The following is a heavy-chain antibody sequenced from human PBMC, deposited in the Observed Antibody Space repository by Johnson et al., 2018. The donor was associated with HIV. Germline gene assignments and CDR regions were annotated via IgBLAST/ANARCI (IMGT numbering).Heavy chain of an antibody. J-gene: IGHJ3*02. CDR1: GFTFSSYA. CDR3: AKDRQAITIFGVVTGDAFDI. V-gene: IGHV3-64*01. Sequence: VQLVESGGGLVQPGGSLRLSCAASGFTFSSYAMHWVRQAPGKGLEYVSAISSNGGSTYYANSVKGRFTISRDNSKNTLYLQMNSLRAEDTAVYYCAKDRQAITIFGVVTGDAFDIWGQGTMVTVSS. D-gene: IGHD3-3*01. CDR2: ISSNGGST.